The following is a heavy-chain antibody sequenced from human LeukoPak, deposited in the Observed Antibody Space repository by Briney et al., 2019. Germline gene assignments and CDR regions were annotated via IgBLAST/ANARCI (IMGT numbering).Heavy chain of an antibody. CDR1: GSSFSSYW. J-gene: IGHJ4*02. CDR3: ARAVRAHPPADF. Sequence: GGSLRLSCAASGSSFSSYWMHWVRQAPGKGLVWVSRINSDGSSTTYADSVKGRSSISRDNAKNTLYLHLNSLRAEDTGVYCCARAVRAHPPADFWGQGTLVTVSS. D-gene: IGHD3-3*01. V-gene: IGHV3-74*01. CDR2: INSDGSST.